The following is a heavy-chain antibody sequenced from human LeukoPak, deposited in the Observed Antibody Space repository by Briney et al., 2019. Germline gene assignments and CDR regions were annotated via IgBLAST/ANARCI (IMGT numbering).Heavy chain of an antibody. Sequence: NPSETLSLTCTVSGGSVSSSSSYWSWIRQPPGKGLEWIGYIYYSGRTNYNPSLKSRVAISVDTSKNQFSLKLSSVTAADTAVYYCARSWGEDYWGQGTLVTVSS. CDR1: GGSVSSSSSY. V-gene: IGHV4-61*01. J-gene: IGHJ4*02. CDR3: ARSWGEDY. CDR2: IYYSGRT. D-gene: IGHD3-16*01.